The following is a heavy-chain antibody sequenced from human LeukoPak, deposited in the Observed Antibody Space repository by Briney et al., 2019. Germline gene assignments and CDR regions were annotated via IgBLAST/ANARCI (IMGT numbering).Heavy chain of an antibody. CDR3: ARDSSGWYASDY. J-gene: IGHJ4*02. CDR1: GGSISSGGYY. Sequence: PSETLSLTCTVSGGSISSGGYYWSWIRQPPGKGLEWIGYIYHSGSTYYNPSLKSRVTISVDRSKNQFSLRLCSVTAADTAVYYCARDSSGWYASDYWGQGTLVTVSS. D-gene: IGHD6-19*01. V-gene: IGHV4-30-2*01. CDR2: IYHSGST.